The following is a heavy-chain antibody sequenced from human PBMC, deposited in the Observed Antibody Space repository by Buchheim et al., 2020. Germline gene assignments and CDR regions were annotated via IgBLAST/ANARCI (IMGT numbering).Heavy chain of an antibody. Sequence: QVQLVESGGGVVQPGRSLRLSCAASGFTFSSYAMHWVRQAPGKGLEWVAVISYDGSNKYYADSVKGRFTISRDNSKNTLYLQMNSLRAEDTAVYYCARAIYYRIQLWLRGMDVWGQGTT. CDR3: ARAIYYRIQLWLRGMDV. CDR1: GFTFSSYA. J-gene: IGHJ6*02. V-gene: IGHV3-30-3*01. CDR2: ISYDGSNK. D-gene: IGHD5-18*01.